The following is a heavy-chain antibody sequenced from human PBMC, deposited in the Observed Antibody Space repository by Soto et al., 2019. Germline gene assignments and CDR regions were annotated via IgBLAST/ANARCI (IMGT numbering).Heavy chain of an antibody. CDR3: ARLLGYYDSSGHNWFDP. D-gene: IGHD3-22*01. CDR1: GYSFTSYW. Sequence: GESLKISCKGSGYSFTSYWIGWVRQMPGKGLEWMGIIYPGDSDTRYSPSFQGQVTISADKSISTAYLQWSSLKASDTAMYYCARLLGYYDSSGHNWFDPWGQGTLVTVSS. V-gene: IGHV5-51*01. J-gene: IGHJ5*02. CDR2: IYPGDSDT.